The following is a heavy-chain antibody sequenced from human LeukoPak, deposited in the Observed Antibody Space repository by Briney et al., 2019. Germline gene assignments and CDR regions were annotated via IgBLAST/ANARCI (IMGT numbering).Heavy chain of an antibody. CDR2: IYYSGST. V-gene: IGHV4-30-4*01. CDR1: GGSISSGDYY. D-gene: IGHD6-19*01. J-gene: IGHJ4*02. CDR3: ARWSYSSGWYGDY. Sequence: SQTLSLTCTVSGGSISSGDYYWSWIRQPPGKGLEWIGYIYYSGSTYYNPSLKSRVTISVDTSKNRFSLKLSSVTAADTAVYYCARWSYSSGWYGDYWGQGTLVTVSS.